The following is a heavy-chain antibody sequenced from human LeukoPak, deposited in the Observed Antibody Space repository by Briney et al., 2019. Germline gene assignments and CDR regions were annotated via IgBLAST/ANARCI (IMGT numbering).Heavy chain of an antibody. J-gene: IGHJ6*02. V-gene: IGHV3-15*01. CDR1: GFTFSSYG. CDR2: IKDRADGGTT. CDR3: TTDWDEARVVLGYFGLDV. D-gene: IGHD2-15*01. Sequence: GGSLRLSCAASGFTFSSYGMSWVRQAPGKGLEWVGRIKDRADGGTTDYATSVKGRFNISRDDSTDTLYLQMNSLKTEDTGVYYCTTDWDEARVVLGYFGLDVWGQGTTVTVSS.